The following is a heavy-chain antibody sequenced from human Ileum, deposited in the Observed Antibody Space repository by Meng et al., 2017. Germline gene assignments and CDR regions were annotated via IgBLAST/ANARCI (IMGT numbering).Heavy chain of an antibody. CDR1: GGSFSGYY. D-gene: IGHD3-16*01. CDR2: IYYSGGT. CDR3: ARHLGRSFDY. Sequence: QVQQLQWGAGLLKPSETLSLTCAVHGGSFSGYYWSWFRQPPGKGLEWIGEIYYSGGTKYNPSLKSRVTISGDTSKNQFSLKLTSVTAADTAVYYCARHLGRSFDYWGQGTLVTVSS. V-gene: IGHV4-34*02. J-gene: IGHJ4*02.